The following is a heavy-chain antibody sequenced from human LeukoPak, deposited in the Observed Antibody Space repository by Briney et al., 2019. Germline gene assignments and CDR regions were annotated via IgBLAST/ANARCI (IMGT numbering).Heavy chain of an antibody. CDR3: VKASSGSYWGGYFDY. D-gene: IGHD1-26*01. V-gene: IGHV3-30*18. CDR1: GFTFSNYA. Sequence: PRGSLRLSCVTSGFTFSNYAMHWVRQAPGKGLEWVAVISYDGVNEYYAEALKGRFSISRDSSGNTAYLQMNSLRIDDTAVYYCVKASSGSYWGGYFDYWGQGALVTVSS. CDR2: ISYDGVNE. J-gene: IGHJ4*02.